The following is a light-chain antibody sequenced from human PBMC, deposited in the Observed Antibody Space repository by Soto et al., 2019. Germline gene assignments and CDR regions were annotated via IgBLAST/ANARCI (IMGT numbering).Light chain of an antibody. CDR1: SNDVGSFNF. CDR3: CSDAGSSTYV. CDR2: EVT. J-gene: IGLJ1*01. Sequence: QSVLTQPASVSGSPGQSVTISCTRTSNDVGSFNFVSWYQQHPGKAPKVVIYEVTKRPSGVSNRFSGSKSGNTASLTIYGLQADDEADYYCCSDAGSSTYVFGTGTKVTVL. V-gene: IGLV2-23*02.